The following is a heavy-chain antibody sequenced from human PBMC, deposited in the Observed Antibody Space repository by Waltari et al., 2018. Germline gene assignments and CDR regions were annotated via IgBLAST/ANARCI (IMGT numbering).Heavy chain of an antibody. Sequence: QVQLVESGGGVVQPGRSLRLSCAASGFTFSSYAMHWVRPAPGKGLEWVAVISYDGSNKYYADSVKGRFTISRDNSKNTLYLQMNSLRAEDTAVYYCARERVGYSNYVYWYFDLWGRGTLVTVSS. V-gene: IGHV3-30-3*01. D-gene: IGHD4-4*01. J-gene: IGHJ2*01. CDR2: ISYDGSNK. CDR1: GFTFSSYA. CDR3: ARERVGYSNYVYWYFDL.